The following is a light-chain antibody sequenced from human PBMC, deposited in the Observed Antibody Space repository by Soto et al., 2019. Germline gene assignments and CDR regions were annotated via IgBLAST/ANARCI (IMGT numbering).Light chain of an antibody. CDR3: QQSYTTPFS. V-gene: IGKV1-39*01. CDR1: QTISTD. Sequence: DIQMTQSPLSLSASVGDRVTITCRASQTISTDLSWFQQRPGKAPKLLIYDASSLQSGVPSRFSGNGSGTDFSLTVSSLQSEDFATYYCQQSYTTPFSFGPGTQVDLK. CDR2: DAS. J-gene: IGKJ3*01.